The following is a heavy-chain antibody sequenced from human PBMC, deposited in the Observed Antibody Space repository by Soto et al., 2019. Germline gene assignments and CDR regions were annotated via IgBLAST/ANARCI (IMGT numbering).Heavy chain of an antibody. CDR2: ISSSSSYI. D-gene: IGHD3-10*01. V-gene: IGHV3-21*01. Sequence: PGGSLRLSCAASGFTFSSYSMNWVRQAPGKGLEWVSSISSSSSYIYYADSVKGRLTISRDNAKNSLYLQMNSLRAEDTAVYYCAGTMVRAFDYWGQGTLVTVSS. J-gene: IGHJ4*02. CDR3: AGTMVRAFDY. CDR1: GFTFSSYS.